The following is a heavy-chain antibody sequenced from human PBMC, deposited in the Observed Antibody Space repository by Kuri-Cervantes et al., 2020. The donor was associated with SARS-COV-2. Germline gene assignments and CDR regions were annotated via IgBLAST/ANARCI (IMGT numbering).Heavy chain of an antibody. CDR3: ARGPDCTNGVCLIEGYGMDV. J-gene: IGHJ6*02. CDR1: GYTFTSYG. V-gene: IGHV1-18*01. D-gene: IGHD2-8*01. CDR2: ISAYNGNT. Sequence: ASVKVSCKASGYTFTSYGISWVRQAPGQGLEWMGWISAYNGNTNYAQKFQGRVTMTRDTSISTAYMELSRLRSDDTAVYYCARGPDCTNGVCLIEGYGMDVWAQGTTVTVSS.